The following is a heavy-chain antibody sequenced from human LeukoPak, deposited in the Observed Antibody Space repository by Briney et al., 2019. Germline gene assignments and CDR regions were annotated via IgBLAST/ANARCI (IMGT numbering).Heavy chain of an antibody. CDR3: ARVGTYGSGSYLSWLDY. CDR1: GGSIRNYF. J-gene: IGHJ4*02. CDR2: IYYSGST. V-gene: IGHV4-59*08. D-gene: IGHD3-10*01. Sequence: SETLSLTCTVSGGSIRNYFWGWIRQPPGKGLEWMGYIYYSGSTNYNPSVKSRVTISVDMSKEQFSLKLSSVTAADTAVYYCARVGTYGSGSYLSWLDYWGQGTLVTVFS.